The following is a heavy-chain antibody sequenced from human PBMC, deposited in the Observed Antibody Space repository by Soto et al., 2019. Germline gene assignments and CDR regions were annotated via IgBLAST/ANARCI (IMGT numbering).Heavy chain of an antibody. CDR3: ARPRYSYGDFDY. CDR1: GGSISSSSYY. CDR2: IYYSGST. D-gene: IGHD5-18*01. Sequence: SETLSLTCTVSGGSISSSSYYWGWIRQPPGKGLEWIGSIYYSGSTCYNPSLKSRVTISVDTSKNQFSLKLSSVTAADTAVYYCARPRYSYGDFDYWGQGTLVTVSS. J-gene: IGHJ4*02. V-gene: IGHV4-39*01.